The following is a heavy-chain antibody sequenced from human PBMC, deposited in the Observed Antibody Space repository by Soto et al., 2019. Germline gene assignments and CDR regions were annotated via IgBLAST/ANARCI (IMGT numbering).Heavy chain of an antibody. V-gene: IGHV3-23*01. J-gene: IGHJ2*01. CDR3: GRKSQGSVTVTGNWYFDL. CDR2: ISGGGDAT. CDR1: GFTFGGYA. D-gene: IGHD4-17*01. Sequence: EVQLLESGGGFLQPGGSLRPSCAASGFTFGGYAMNWVRQAPGKGLEWVSGISGGGDATFYTDSVKGRFTISRDNSGNTLYLQMNSLRAEDTAVYFCGRKSQGSVTVTGNWYFDLWGRGTLVTVSS.